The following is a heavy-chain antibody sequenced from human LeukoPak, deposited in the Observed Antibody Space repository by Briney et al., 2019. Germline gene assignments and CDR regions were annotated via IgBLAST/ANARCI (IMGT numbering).Heavy chain of an antibody. V-gene: IGHV5-51*01. J-gene: IGHJ4*02. CDR3: ARLVDTAMGGDLYFDY. CDR2: IYTGGSDT. D-gene: IGHD5-18*01. Sequence: GESLKISCKGSGYSFTSYWIGWVRHMPRKGLEGLGIIYTGGSDTSYSPSFQSQVTISADKSISTAYLQWSSLKASDTAMYYCARLVDTAMGGDLYFDYWGQGTLVTVPS. CDR1: GYSFTSYW.